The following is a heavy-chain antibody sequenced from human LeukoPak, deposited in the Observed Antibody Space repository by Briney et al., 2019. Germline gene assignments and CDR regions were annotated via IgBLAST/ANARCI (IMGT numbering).Heavy chain of an antibody. D-gene: IGHD3-10*01. CDR1: GYSFMSYG. J-gene: IGHJ5*02. CDR2: ISGYNGKT. CDR3: ARGLGSGSYYGS. V-gene: IGHV1-18*04. Sequence: ASVKVSCKASGYSFMSYGMSWVRQAPGQGLEWMGWISGYNGKTTYAQKFQGRVTMTRNTSTNTVYMELSSVRSEDTAVYYCARGLGSGSYYGSWGQGTLVTVSS.